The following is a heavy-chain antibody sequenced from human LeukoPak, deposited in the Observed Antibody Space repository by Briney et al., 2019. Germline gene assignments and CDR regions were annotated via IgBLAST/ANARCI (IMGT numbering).Heavy chain of an antibody. CDR1: GFTFSSYW. V-gene: IGHV3-74*01. D-gene: IGHD3-22*01. CDR2: INSDGSST. CDR3: ARDWDSSGYLDY. Sequence: GGSLRLSCAASGFTFSSYWMHWVRQAPGKGLVWVSRINSDGSSTSYADSVKGRFTISRDNVKNTLYLQMNSLRAEDTAVYYCARDWDSSGYLDYWGQGTLVTVSS. J-gene: IGHJ4*02.